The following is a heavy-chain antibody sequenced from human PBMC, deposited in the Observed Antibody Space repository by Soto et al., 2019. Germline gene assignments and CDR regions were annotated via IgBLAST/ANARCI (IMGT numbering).Heavy chain of an antibody. J-gene: IGHJ6*02. V-gene: IGHV4-39*02. CDR1: GGSIRFNSYY. Sequence: QLQESGPGLVKPSETLSLTCTVSGGSIRFNSYYWGWIRQPTGKGLEWIGSIYYSGRTDYNPSLKSRVTIAVDTSKNHFSLRLSSVTAADTAVYYCACNSITVLRGAHLRYVDVWGQGTTVTVSS. CDR3: ACNSITVLRGAHLRYVDV. D-gene: IGHD3-10*01. CDR2: IYYSGRT.